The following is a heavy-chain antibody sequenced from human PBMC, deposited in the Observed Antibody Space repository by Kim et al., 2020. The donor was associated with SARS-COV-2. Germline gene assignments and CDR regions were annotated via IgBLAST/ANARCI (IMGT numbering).Heavy chain of an antibody. J-gene: IGHJ4*02. CDR2: INHSGST. D-gene: IGHD2-15*01. V-gene: IGHV4-34*01. Sequence: SETLSLTCAVYGGSFSGYYWSWIRQPPGKGLEWIGEINHSGSTNYNPSLKSRVTISVDTSKNQFSLKLSSVTAADTAVYYCARTSIVVVVAATRTTHFDYWGQGTLVTVSS. CDR3: ARTSIVVVVAATRTTHFDY. CDR1: GGSFSGYY.